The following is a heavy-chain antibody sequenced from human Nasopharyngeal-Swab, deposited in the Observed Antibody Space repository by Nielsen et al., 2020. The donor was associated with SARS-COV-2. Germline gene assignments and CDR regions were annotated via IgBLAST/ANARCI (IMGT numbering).Heavy chain of an antibody. J-gene: IGHJ5*02. CDR2: IDPSDSYT. D-gene: IGHD3-10*01. Sequence: VCQMPGKGLAWVGRIDPSDSYTNYSPSFQGHVTISADKSISTAYLQWSSLKASDTAMYYCARRVYGSGEEFEPWGQGTLVTVSS. V-gene: IGHV5-10-1*01. CDR3: ARRVYGSGEEFEP.